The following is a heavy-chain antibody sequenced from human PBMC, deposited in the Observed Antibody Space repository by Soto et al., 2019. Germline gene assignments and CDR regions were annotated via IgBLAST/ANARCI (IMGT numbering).Heavy chain of an antibody. CDR2: IIPIFGTA. J-gene: IGHJ4*02. D-gene: IGHD3-3*01. CDR1: GGTFSSYA. Sequence: ASVKVSCKASGGTFSSYAISWVRQAPGQGLEWMGGIIPIFGTANYAQKFQGRVTITADESTSTAYMELSSLRSEDTAVYYCARDVAQTIFGVVILLYFDYWGQGTLVTVSS. CDR3: ARDVAQTIFGVVILLYFDY. V-gene: IGHV1-69*13.